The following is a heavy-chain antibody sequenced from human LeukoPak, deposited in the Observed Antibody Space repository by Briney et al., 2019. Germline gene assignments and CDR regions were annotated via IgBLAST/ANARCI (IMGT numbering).Heavy chain of an antibody. V-gene: IGHV4-59*01. CDR1: GGSISSYY. CDR2: IYYSGST. D-gene: IGHD3-3*01. J-gene: IGHJ6*03. CDR3: ARTPYDFWSGYYTGYYYYYYMDV. Sequence: SETLSLTCTVSGGSISSYYWSWIRQPAGKGLEWIGYIYYSGSTNYNPSLKSRVTISVDTSKNQFSLKLSSVTAADTAVYYCARTPYDFWSGYYTGYYYYYYMDVWGKGTTVTVSS.